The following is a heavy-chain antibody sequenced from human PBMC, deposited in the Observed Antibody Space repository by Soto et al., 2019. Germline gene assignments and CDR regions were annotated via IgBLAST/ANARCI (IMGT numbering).Heavy chain of an antibody. CDR1: GGSISSGDYS. Sequence: SETLSLTCAVSGGSISSGDYSWSWIRQPPGKGLEWIGYIYHSGSTYYNPSLKSRVTISVDRSKNQFSLKLSSVTAADTAVYYCASSNIAAAGFYYYGMDVWGRGTTVTVSS. D-gene: IGHD6-13*01. V-gene: IGHV4-30-2*01. CDR2: IYHSGST. J-gene: IGHJ6*02. CDR3: ASSNIAAAGFYYYGMDV.